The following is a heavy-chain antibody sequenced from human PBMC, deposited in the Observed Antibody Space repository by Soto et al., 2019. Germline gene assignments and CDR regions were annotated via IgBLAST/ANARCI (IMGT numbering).Heavy chain of an antibody. CDR3: ARDKITGLFDY. J-gene: IGHJ4*02. V-gene: IGHV4-39*02. D-gene: IGHD2-8*02. CDR1: GGSITSGSFY. Sequence: NPSETLSLTCTVSGGSITSGSFYWGWIRQPPGKGLEWISSIHYSRNTYNNPSLKSRVTMSVDTSKNQFSLKLTSVTAADTAVYYCARDKITGLFDYWGQGTLVTVSS. CDR2: IHYSRNT.